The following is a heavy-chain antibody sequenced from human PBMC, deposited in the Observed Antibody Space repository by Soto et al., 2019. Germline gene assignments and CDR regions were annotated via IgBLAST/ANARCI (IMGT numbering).Heavy chain of an antibody. CDR1: GDSINSTSYY. V-gene: IGHV4-39*01. CDR3: ARQRIVAAGTFVDY. CDR2: IYFSGST. D-gene: IGHD6-13*01. Sequence: SETLSLTCIVSGDSINSTSYYWGWIRQPPGQGLEWIASIYFSGSTYNNPSLKSRLTVSVGTSKSQFSLKLSSVTAADTALYYCARQRIVAAGTFVDYWGQGSLVTVSS. J-gene: IGHJ4*02.